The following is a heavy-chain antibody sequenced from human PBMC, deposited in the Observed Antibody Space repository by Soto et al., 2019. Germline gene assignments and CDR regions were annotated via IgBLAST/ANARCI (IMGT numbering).Heavy chain of an antibody. CDR1: GDSISRGGYS. V-gene: IGHV4-30-2*01. Sequence: LSLTCAVSGDSISRGGYSWTWIRQPPGKALEWIGNIYDSGSTSYNPSLKSRVTISVDTSKNQFSLRLTSVTAADTAVYFCARGSSSYYDYGMDVWGQGTTVTVSS. J-gene: IGHJ6*02. CDR3: ARGSSSYYDYGMDV. D-gene: IGHD6-6*01. CDR2: IYDSGST.